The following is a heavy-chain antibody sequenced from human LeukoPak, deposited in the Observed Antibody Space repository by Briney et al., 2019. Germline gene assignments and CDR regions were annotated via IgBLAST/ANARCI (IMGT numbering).Heavy chain of an antibody. CDR3: ARNSGSDYYFDY. V-gene: IGHV3-30-3*01. CDR1: GFTFSNYA. CDR2: ISYDGSKK. D-gene: IGHD2-21*02. J-gene: IGHJ4*02. Sequence: GGSLRLSCAASGFTFSNYAMHWVRQAPGKGLEWLAVISYDGSKKYYADSVKGRFTISRDNSKNTLYLQMNSLRAEDTAVFYCARNSGSDYYFDYWGQGTLVTVSS.